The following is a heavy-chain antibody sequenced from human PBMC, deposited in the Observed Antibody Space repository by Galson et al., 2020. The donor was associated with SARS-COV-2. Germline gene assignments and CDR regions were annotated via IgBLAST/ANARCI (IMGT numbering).Heavy chain of an antibody. J-gene: IGHJ4*02. D-gene: IGHD2-21*01. CDR2: LYTYGIT. Sequence: GESLKISCAASGFTVSSSYMTWVRQAPGKGLEWVSVLYTYGITYYADSVKGRFTISRDNSKNTLYLQMNSLRAEDTALYYCARKTCGGACFSGYYFDYWGQGTLVTVSP. V-gene: IGHV3-53*01. CDR1: GFTVSSSY. CDR3: ARKTCGGACFSGYYFDY.